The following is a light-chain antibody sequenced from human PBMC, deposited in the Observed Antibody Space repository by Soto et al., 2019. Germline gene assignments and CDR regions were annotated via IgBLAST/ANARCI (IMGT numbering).Light chain of an antibody. CDR1: NIGSKS. V-gene: IGLV3-21*04. J-gene: IGLJ1*01. Sequence: SYELTQPPSVSVAPGKTARITCGGNNIGSKSVHWYQQKPGQAPVLVINYDSDRPSGIPERFSGSNSGNTATLTISRVEAGDEADYYCQVWDSSSDHCVFGTGTKVTVL. CDR3: QVWDSSSDHCV. CDR2: YDS.